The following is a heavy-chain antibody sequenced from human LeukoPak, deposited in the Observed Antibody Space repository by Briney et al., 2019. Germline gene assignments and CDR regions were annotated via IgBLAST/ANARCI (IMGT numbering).Heavy chain of an antibody. CDR2: IKQDGSEK. J-gene: IGHJ4*02. CDR3: ARHFGGGYYDILTGYYAPYYFDY. D-gene: IGHD3-9*01. CDR1: GFTFSSYW. V-gene: IGHV3-7*01. Sequence: GGSLRLSCAASGFTFSSYWMSWVRQAPGKGLEWVANIKQDGSEKYYVDSVKGRFTISRDNAKNSLYLQMNSLRAEDTAVYYCARHFGGGYYDILTGYYAPYYFDYWGQETLVTVSS.